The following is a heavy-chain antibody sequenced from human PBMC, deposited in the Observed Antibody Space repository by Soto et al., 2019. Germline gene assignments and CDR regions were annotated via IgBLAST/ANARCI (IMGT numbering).Heavy chain of an antibody. CDR3: ARHEGDYGDYVGGYDGTYNRFDH. D-gene: IGHD4-17*01. V-gene: IGHV4-39*01. Sequence: PSETLSLTCTVSGGSISSSSYYWGWIRQPPGKGLEWIGSIYYSGSTYYNPSLKSRVTISVDTSKNQFSLKLSSVTAADTAVYYCARHEGDYGDYVGGYDGTYNRFDHWGQGTLVTVPS. J-gene: IGHJ5*02. CDR2: IYYSGST. CDR1: GGSISSSSYY.